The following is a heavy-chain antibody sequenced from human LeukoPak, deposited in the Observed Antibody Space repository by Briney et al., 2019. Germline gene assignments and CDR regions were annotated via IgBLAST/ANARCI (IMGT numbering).Heavy chain of an antibody. V-gene: IGHV2-70*11. CDR3: ARMDSGSSFLFDY. CDR2: IDWDDDI. D-gene: IGHD1-26*01. J-gene: IGHJ4*02. Sequence: TLSLTCTVSGGSISGYYWSWIRQPPGKALEWLARIDWDDDIYYSTSLKTRLTISKDTSKNQVVLTMTNMDPVDTATYYCARMDSGSSFLFDYWGQGTLVTVSS. CDR1: GGSISGYY.